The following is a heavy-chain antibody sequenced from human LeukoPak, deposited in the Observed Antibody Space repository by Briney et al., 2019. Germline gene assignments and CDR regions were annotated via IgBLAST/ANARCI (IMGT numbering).Heavy chain of an antibody. CDR2: ISSSSSTI. CDR3: ARDGPGSSSSDFDY. D-gene: IGHD6-6*01. Sequence: GGSLRLSCAASGFTFSSYSMNWVRQAPGKGLEWVSYISSSSSTIYYADSVKGRFTISRDNAKNSLYLQMNSLRAEDAAVYYCARDGPGSSSSDFDYWGQGTLVTVSS. V-gene: IGHV3-48*01. CDR1: GFTFSSYS. J-gene: IGHJ4*02.